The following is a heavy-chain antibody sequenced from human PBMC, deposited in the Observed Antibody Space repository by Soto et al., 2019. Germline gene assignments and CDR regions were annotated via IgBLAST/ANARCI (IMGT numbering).Heavy chain of an antibody. D-gene: IGHD3-22*01. J-gene: IGHJ4*02. V-gene: IGHV1-3*01. Sequence: ASVKVSCKASGYTFTSYAMHWVRQAPGQRLEWMGWINAGNGNTKYSQKFQGRVTISRDTSASTAYMELSSLRSEDMAVYYCARGDYYDIHDYWGQGTLVTVSS. CDR2: INAGNGNT. CDR3: ARGDYYDIHDY. CDR1: GYTFTSYA.